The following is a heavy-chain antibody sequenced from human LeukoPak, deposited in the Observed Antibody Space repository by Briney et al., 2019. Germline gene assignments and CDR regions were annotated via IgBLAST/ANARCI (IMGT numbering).Heavy chain of an antibody. CDR3: ARAYRYYYDSSGYYFDY. CDR2: IYHSGST. J-gene: IGHJ4*02. V-gene: IGHV4-39*07. D-gene: IGHD3-22*01. CDR1: GGSISSGGYY. Sequence: PSETLSLTCTVSGGSISSGGYYWSWIRQPPGKGLEWVGEIYHSGSTYYNPSLKSRVTISVDTSKNQFSLKLSSVTAADTAVYYCARAYRYYYDSSGYYFDYWGQGTLVTVSS.